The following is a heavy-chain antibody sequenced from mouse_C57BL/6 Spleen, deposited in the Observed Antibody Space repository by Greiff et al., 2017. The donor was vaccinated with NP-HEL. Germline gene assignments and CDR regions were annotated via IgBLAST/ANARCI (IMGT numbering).Heavy chain of an antibody. J-gene: IGHJ1*03. CDR2: IYHGDGDT. Sequence: QVQLQQSGAELVKPGASVKISCKASGYEFSSYWMNWVKQRPGKGLEWVGQIYHGDGDTNYNGKFTGKATLPADKSSSTDYMQLSSLTSEDSAVEFCARLGSSYPFDVWGTGTTVTVSS. CDR3: ARLGSSYPFDV. CDR1: GYEFSSYW. V-gene: IGHV1-80*01. D-gene: IGHD1-1*01.